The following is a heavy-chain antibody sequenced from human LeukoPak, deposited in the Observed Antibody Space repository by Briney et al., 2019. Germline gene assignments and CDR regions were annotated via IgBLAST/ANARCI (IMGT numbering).Heavy chain of an antibody. Sequence: SETLSLTCTVSGGSISSSSYYWGWIRQPPGKGLEWIGNIFYSGSTYYSPSLKSRVTISLDTSRNQFSLKLTSVTAADTAVYYCARGRGYDILTGYFDYWGQGTLVTVSS. CDR1: GGSISSSSYY. J-gene: IGHJ4*02. CDR3: ARGRGYDILTGYFDY. D-gene: IGHD3-9*01. V-gene: IGHV4-39*07. CDR2: IFYSGST.